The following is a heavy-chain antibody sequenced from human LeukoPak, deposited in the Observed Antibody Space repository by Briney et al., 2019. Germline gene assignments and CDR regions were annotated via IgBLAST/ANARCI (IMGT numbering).Heavy chain of an antibody. CDR3: ARVGVGTVAGNYFDD. CDR1: GFTVSSSY. CDR2: IYGGGDT. Sequence: GGSLRLSCTASGFTVSSSYMTWVRQAPGKGLEWVSIIYGGGDTFYADSVKGRFTISRHNFENTLYLQMNNLRAADTAVYYCARVGVGTVAGNYFDDWGQGTMVTVSS. D-gene: IGHD6-19*01. V-gene: IGHV3-53*04. J-gene: IGHJ4*02.